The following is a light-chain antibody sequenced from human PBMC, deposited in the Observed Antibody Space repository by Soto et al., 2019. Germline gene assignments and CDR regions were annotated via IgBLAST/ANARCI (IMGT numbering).Light chain of an antibody. J-gene: IGLJ1*01. CDR1: SSDVGGYNY. Sequence: SVLTQPASVSGSPGQSITISCTGTSSDVGGYNYVSWYQQHPGKAPKLMIYDVSNRPSGVSNRFSGSKSGNTASLTISGLQAVYDADYYCSQHTSNSTDYGCGTGTKVTVL. V-gene: IGLV2-14*01. CDR3: SQHTSNSTDYG. CDR2: DVS.